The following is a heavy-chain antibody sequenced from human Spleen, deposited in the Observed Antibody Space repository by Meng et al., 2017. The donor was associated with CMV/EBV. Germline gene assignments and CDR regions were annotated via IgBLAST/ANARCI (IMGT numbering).Heavy chain of an antibody. J-gene: IGHJ4*02. D-gene: IGHD2-15*01. CDR1: GYPFPPSW. V-gene: IGHV5-51*01. CDR2: IYPGDSET. Sequence: GSGYPFPPSWFGWVRPMPGKGLEWVGIIYPGDSETRYSPAFQGQVAVSADRSINTAYLQWSSLRASDTAMYYCARGYCSGGSCWDYWGQGTLVTVSS. CDR3: ARGYCSGGSCWDY.